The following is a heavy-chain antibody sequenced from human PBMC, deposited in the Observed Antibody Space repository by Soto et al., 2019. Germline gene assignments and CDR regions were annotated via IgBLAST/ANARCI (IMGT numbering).Heavy chain of an antibody. CDR1: GYTFTSSG. Sequence: ASVKVSCKASGYTFTSSGISWVRQAPGQGLEWLGWISTDNGNTNYAQHLQGRVSLTTDTSTSTAYMDLRSLRSDDTAMYYCARTSAAGKYYYGMDVWGQGTTVTAP. CDR3: ARTSAAGKYYYGMDV. D-gene: IGHD6-13*01. V-gene: IGHV1-18*01. CDR2: ISTDNGNT. J-gene: IGHJ6*02.